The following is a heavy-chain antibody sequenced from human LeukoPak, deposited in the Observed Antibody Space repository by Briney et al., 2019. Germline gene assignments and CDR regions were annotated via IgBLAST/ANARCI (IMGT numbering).Heavy chain of an antibody. D-gene: IGHD4-23*01. CDR3: ARMTNYGGNSPPYMDV. V-gene: IGHV4-59*01. CDR2: IYYSGST. Sequence: PSETLSLTCTVSGGSISSYYWSWIRQPPGKGLEWVGYIYYSGSTNYNPSLKSRVTISVDTSKNQFSLKLSSVTAADTAVYYCARMTNYGGNSPPYMDVWGKGTTVTISS. J-gene: IGHJ6*03. CDR1: GGSISSYY.